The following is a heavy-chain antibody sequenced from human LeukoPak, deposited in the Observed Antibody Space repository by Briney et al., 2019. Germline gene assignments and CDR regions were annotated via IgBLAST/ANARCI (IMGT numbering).Heavy chain of an antibody. V-gene: IGHV4-34*01. CDR2: INHSGST. Sequence: SETLSLTCAVYGGSFSGYYWSWIRQPPGKGLEWIGEINHSGSTNYNPSLKSRVTISVDTSKNQFSLKLSSVTAADTAVYYCARETAMVLDYWGQGTLVTVSS. CDR1: GGSFSGYY. D-gene: IGHD5-18*01. CDR3: ARETAMVLDY. J-gene: IGHJ4*02.